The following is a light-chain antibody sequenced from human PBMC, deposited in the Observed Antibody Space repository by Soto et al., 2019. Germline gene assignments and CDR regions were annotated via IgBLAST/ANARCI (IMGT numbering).Light chain of an antibody. CDR2: GNS. J-gene: IGLJ2*01. CDR3: QSYDNSLSGLV. Sequence: QSVLTQPPSVSATPGQRVTISCTGTSSNVGSHYVHWYQQLPGTAPKLLIYGNSNRPSGVPDRFSGSKSGTSASLAITGLQAEDEADYYCQSYDNSLSGLVFGGGTQLTVL. V-gene: IGLV1-40*01. CDR1: SSNVGSHY.